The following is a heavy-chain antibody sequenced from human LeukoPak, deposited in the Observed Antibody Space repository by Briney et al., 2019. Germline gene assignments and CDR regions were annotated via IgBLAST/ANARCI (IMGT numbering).Heavy chain of an antibody. J-gene: IGHJ4*02. Sequence: GASVKVSCKASGYTFTSYDTNWVRQATGQGLEWMGWMNPNSGNTGYAQKFQGRVTMTRNTSISTAYMELSSLRSEDTAVYYCARPYSSGYYYFDYWGQGTLVTVSS. CDR1: GYTFTSYD. CDR3: ARPYSSGYYYFDY. V-gene: IGHV1-8*01. CDR2: MNPNSGNT. D-gene: IGHD3-22*01.